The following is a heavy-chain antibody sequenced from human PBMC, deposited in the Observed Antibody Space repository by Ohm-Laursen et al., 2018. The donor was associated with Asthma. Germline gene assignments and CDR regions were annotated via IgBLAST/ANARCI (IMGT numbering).Heavy chain of an antibody. CDR3: AREWGGMDV. Sequence: SLRLSCAASKFTFSNYAMNWVRQPPGKGLEWVSEISSTGGSTDYADSVKGRFTTSRDNSKNSLYLQMNNLRAEDAAIYYCAREWGGMDVWGQGTTVTVSS. J-gene: IGHJ6*02. CDR2: ISSTGGST. CDR1: KFTFSNYA. D-gene: IGHD3-16*01. V-gene: IGHV3-23*01.